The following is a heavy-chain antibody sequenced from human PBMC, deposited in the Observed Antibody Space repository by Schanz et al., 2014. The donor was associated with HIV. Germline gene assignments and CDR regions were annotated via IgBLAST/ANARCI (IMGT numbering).Heavy chain of an antibody. V-gene: IGHV3-30*18. D-gene: IGHD3-22*01. Sequence: VQLVESGGGLVLPGGSLRVSCAVSGFTLSGYTMSWVRQAPGKGLEWVSVISYDGRNKLYANSVKGRFTISRDNSKNTVYLQAKSLRPEDTAVYYCAKDRNQYDSRYIGKGNYYYYYGMDVWGQGTTVTVSS. CDR3: AKDRNQYDSRYIGKGNYYYYYGMDV. J-gene: IGHJ6*02. CDR1: GFTLSGYT. CDR2: ISYDGRNK.